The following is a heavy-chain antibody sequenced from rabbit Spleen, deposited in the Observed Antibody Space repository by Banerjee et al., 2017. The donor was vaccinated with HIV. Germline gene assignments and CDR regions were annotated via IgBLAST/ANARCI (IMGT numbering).Heavy chain of an antibody. CDR3: ARDAGTGDYIDVYFDL. V-gene: IGHV1S45*01. Sequence: QEQLVESGGGLVQPEGSLTLTCTASGFSFSSGYDMCWVRQAPGKGLEWIAWIHSGTGDTNYANWAKGRFTISKTSTTVTLQMTSLTAADTATYFCARDAGTGDYIDVYFDLWGQGTLVTVS. CDR1: GFSFSSGYD. J-gene: IGHJ4*01. CDR2: IHSGTGDT. D-gene: IGHD8-1*01.